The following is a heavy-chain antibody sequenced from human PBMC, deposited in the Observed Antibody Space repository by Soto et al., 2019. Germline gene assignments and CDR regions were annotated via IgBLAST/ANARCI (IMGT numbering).Heavy chain of an antibody. J-gene: IGHJ5*02. CDR3: AREEVAYYGLGSYNWFDP. V-gene: IGHV4-31*03. Sequence: QVQLQESGPGLVKPSQTLSLTCTVSGGSINSGGYYWSWIRQHPGKGLEWIGYIYNSGSTYYNPSLKSRITISVDTSKNQFSLKLSSVTAADTAVYYCAREEVAYYGLGSYNWFDPWGQGTLVTVSS. CDR1: GGSINSGGYY. CDR2: IYNSGST. D-gene: IGHD3-10*01.